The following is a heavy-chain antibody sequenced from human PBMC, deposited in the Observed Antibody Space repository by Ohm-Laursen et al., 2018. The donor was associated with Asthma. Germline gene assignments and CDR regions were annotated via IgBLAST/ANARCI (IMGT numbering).Heavy chain of an antibody. J-gene: IGHJ6*02. CDR2: IIAGNGDT. Sequence: SVKVSCKASGYTFTNHAMHWVRQAPGQSLEWVGWIIAGNGDTKYSKKFQGRVTITRDTSANTAYMELSRLRSEDTAVYYCARDLATYPDGMDVWGQGTTVTVSS. CDR1: GYTFTNHA. V-gene: IGHV1-3*01. CDR3: ARDLATYPDGMDV.